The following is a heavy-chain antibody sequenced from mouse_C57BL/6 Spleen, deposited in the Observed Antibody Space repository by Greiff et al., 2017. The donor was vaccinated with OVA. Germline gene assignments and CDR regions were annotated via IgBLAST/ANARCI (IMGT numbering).Heavy chain of an antibody. V-gene: IGHV1-84*01. CDR2: IYPGSGNT. CDR1: GSTLPDSK. CDR3: ARSYYGSSWWFAY. Sequence: QVQLQQSGPELVKPGASLKISCKPPGSTLPDSKITWLKQRPGQGLEWIGWIYPGSGNTKYSEKFKGKATLTVDTSSSTAYMQLSSLTSEDSAVYFCARSYYGSSWWFAYWGQGTLVTVSA. J-gene: IGHJ3*01. D-gene: IGHD1-1*01.